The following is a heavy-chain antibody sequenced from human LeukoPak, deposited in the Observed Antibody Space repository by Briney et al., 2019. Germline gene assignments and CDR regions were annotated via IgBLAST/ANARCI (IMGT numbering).Heavy chain of an antibody. J-gene: IGHJ3*01. V-gene: IGHV4-61*02. CDR2: IYSSGST. CDR3: ARDSSLDAFDV. CDR1: RGSINSGNYY. Sequence: SETLSLTCTGSRGSINSGNYYWNWIRQPAGKGLEWIGRIYSSGSTNYNPSLNSRVTISRDTSKNQFSLKLNSVTAADTALYYCARDSSLDAFDVWGQGTMVTVSS.